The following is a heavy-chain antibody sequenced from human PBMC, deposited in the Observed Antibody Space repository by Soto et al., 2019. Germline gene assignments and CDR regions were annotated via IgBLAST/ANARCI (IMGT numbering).Heavy chain of an antibody. J-gene: IGHJ3*02. CDR3: ARGLITTDAFDI. CDR2: IIPIFGTA. CDR1: GGTFSRYA. V-gene: IGHV1-69*13. Sequence: SVKVSCKASGGTFSRYAISWVRQAPGQGLEWMGGIIPIFGTANYAQKFQGRVTITADESTSTAYMELSSLRSEDTAVYYCARGLITTDAFDIWGQGTMVTVSS. D-gene: IGHD3-3*01.